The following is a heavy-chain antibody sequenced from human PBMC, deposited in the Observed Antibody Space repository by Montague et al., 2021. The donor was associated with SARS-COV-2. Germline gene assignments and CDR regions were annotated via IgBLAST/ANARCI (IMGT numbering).Heavy chain of an antibody. V-gene: IGHV3-15*01. CDR3: TTDRTNVLLWFGEESGFDY. CDR2: IKSKTDGGTT. J-gene: IGHJ4*02. CDR1: GFTFSNAW. D-gene: IGHD3-10*01. Sequence: SLRLSCAASGFTFSNAWMSWVRQAPGKGLEWVGRIKSKTDGGTTXYAAPVKGRFTISRDDSKNTLYLQMNSLKTEDTAVYYCTTDRTNVLLWFGEESGFDYWGQGTLVTVSS.